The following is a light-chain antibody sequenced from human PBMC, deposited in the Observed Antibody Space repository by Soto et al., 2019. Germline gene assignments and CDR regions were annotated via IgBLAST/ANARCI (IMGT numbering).Light chain of an antibody. V-gene: IGKV1-5*03. CDR3: QQYNSYSWT. J-gene: IGKJ1*01. CDR2: KAS. Sequence: QMTQSPSTPSASIGDRVTINCRANQSISSWLAWYQKKPGKVPKLLIYKASNLDYGVPSRFSGSGSGTEFTLTISSLQPDDFATYYCQQYNSYSWTFGQGTKVDIK. CDR1: QSISSW.